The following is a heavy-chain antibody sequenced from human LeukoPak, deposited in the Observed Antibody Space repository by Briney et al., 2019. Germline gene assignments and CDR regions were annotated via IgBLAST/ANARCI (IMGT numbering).Heavy chain of an antibody. CDR2: INPNSGGT. Sequence: ASVKVSCKASGYTFTSYSMQWVRQAPGQGLEWMGWINPNSGGTNYAQKFQGWVTMTRDTSISTAYMELSRLRSDDTAVYYCARDEGIAVAGLDAFDIWGQGTMVTVSS. CDR3: ARDEGIAVAGLDAFDI. D-gene: IGHD6-19*01. V-gene: IGHV1-2*04. J-gene: IGHJ3*02. CDR1: GYTFTSYS.